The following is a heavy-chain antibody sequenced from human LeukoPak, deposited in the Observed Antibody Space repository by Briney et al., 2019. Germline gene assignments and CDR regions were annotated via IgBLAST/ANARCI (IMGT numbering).Heavy chain of an antibody. J-gene: IGHJ4*02. Sequence: GGSLRLSCAASGFTFSSYSMNWVRQAPGKGLEWVSYISSSGSTIYYADSVKGRFTISRDNAKNSLYLQMNSLRAEDTAVYYCARERGAYSSSWYFDYWGQGTLVTVSS. V-gene: IGHV3-48*04. D-gene: IGHD6-13*01. CDR3: ARERGAYSSSWYFDY. CDR1: GFTFSSYS. CDR2: ISSSGSTI.